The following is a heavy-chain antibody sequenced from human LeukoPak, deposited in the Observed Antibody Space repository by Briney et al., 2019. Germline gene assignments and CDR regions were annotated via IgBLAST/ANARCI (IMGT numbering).Heavy chain of an antibody. CDR1: GFTFSDAW. CDR3: TTDLYYDSRTHDY. Sequence: PGGSLRLSCAASGFTFSDAWMNWVRQAPGKGLEWVGRIKSKTDGGTTDYAAPVKGRFTISRDDSKNTLYLQMNSLKTEDTAVYYCTTDLYYDSRTHDYWGQGTLVTVSS. CDR2: IKSKTDGGTT. V-gene: IGHV3-15*07. J-gene: IGHJ4*02. D-gene: IGHD3-22*01.